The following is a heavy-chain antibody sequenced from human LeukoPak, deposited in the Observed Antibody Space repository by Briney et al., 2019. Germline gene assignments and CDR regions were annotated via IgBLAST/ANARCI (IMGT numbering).Heavy chain of an antibody. D-gene: IGHD3-10*01. CDR3: AKDRGAAPKSDFDY. Sequence: PGGSLRLSCAASRFTFSDYYMSWIRQAPGKGLEWVSYISSSGSTIYYADSVKGRFTISRDNAKNSLYLQMNSLKTEDTAVYYCAKDRGAAPKSDFDYWGQGTLVTVSS. CDR2: ISSSGSTI. V-gene: IGHV3-11*04. CDR1: RFTFSDYY. J-gene: IGHJ4*02.